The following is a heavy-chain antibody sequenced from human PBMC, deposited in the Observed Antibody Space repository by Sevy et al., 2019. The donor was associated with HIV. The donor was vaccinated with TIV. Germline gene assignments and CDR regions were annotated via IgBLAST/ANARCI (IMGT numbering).Heavy chain of an antibody. CDR1: GYTFTSYA. Sequence: ASVKVSCKASGYTFTSYAMHWVRQAPGQRLEWMGWINAGNGNTKYSQKFQGRVTITRETSASTAYMEPSSLRSEATAVYYCAREEDWGYCSGGSCYSGWFDPWGQGTLVTVSS. CDR3: AREEDWGYCSGGSCYSGWFDP. D-gene: IGHD2-15*01. J-gene: IGHJ5*02. V-gene: IGHV1-3*01. CDR2: INAGNGNT.